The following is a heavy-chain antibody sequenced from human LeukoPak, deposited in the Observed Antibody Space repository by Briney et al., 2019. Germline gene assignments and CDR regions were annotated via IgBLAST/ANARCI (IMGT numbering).Heavy chain of an antibody. Sequence: GGSLRLSCAAYGFTFSDYYMSWIRQAPGKGLEWVSYISSSSSYTNYADSVKGRFTISRDNAKNSLYLQMNSLRAEDTAVYYCASAPFKNWFDPWGQGTLVTVSS. CDR2: ISSSSSYT. J-gene: IGHJ5*02. D-gene: IGHD2/OR15-2a*01. CDR3: ASAPFKNWFDP. CDR1: GFTFSDYY. V-gene: IGHV3-11*03.